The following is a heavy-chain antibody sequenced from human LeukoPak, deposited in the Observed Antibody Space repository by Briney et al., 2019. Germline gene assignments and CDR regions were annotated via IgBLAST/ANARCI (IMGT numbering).Heavy chain of an antibody. CDR3: ATTSIAAAVPGCFDY. Sequence: PGGSLRLSCEASGFTFSSYEMNWVRQAPGKGLEWDSYISSSGKTIYYADSTKGRFTVSRDNAKNSLYLQMNSLRAEDTAVYYCATTSIAAAVPGCFDYWGQGTLVTVFS. V-gene: IGHV3-48*03. J-gene: IGHJ4*02. CDR1: GFTFSSYE. CDR2: ISSSGKTI. D-gene: IGHD6-13*01.